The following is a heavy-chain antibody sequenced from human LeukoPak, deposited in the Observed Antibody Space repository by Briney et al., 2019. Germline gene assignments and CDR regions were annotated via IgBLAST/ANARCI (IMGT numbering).Heavy chain of an antibody. CDR1: GGSFSGYY. D-gene: IGHD5-12*01. CDR3: ARLPQGYGNIVATGDY. J-gene: IGHJ4*02. Sequence: KPSETLSLTCAVYGGSFSGYYWSWIRQPPGKGLEWIGEINHSGSTNYNPSLKSRVTISVDTSKNQFSLKLSSVTAADTAVYYGARLPQGYGNIVATGDYWGQGTLVTVSS. V-gene: IGHV4-34*01. CDR2: INHSGST.